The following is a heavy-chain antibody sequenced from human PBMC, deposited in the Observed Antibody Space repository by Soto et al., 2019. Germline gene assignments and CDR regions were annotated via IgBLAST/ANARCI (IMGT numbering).Heavy chain of an antibody. J-gene: IGHJ6*02. Sequence: VKVSCKASGYTFTSYGISWARQAPGQGLEWMGWISAYNGNTNYAQKLQGRVTMTTDTSTSTAYMELRSLRSDDTAVYYCARDRRGNYYYGMDVWGQGTTVTVSS. V-gene: IGHV1-18*01. CDR3: ARDRRGNYYYGMDV. CDR1: GYTFTSYG. D-gene: IGHD1-26*01. CDR2: ISAYNGNT.